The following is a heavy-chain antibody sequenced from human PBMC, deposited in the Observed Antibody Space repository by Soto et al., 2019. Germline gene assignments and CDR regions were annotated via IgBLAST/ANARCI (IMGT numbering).Heavy chain of an antibody. CDR2: IWYDGSNK. D-gene: IGHD3-16*01. CDR1: GFTFSSYG. Sequence: QVQLVESGGGVVQPGRSLRLSCAASGFTFSSYGMHWVRQAPGKGLEWVAVIWYDGSNKYYADSVKGRFTISRDNSKNTLYLQMNSLRAEDTAVYYCARQCGYDYIWGTVDYWGQGTLVTVSS. J-gene: IGHJ4*02. V-gene: IGHV3-33*01. CDR3: ARQCGYDYIWGTVDY.